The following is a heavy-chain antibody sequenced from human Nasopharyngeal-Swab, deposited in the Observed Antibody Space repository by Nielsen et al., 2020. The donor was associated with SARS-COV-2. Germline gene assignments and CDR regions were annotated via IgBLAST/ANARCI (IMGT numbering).Heavy chain of an antibody. CDR1: GFTFSSYA. V-gene: IGHV3-30*04. D-gene: IGHD3-9*01. Sequence: GESLKISCAASGFTFSSYAMYWVRQAPGKGLEWVAVISYDGSNKYYADSVKGRFTISRDNAKNSLYLQMNSLRAEDTAVYYCARDRALRYFEGLDYWGQGTLVTVSS. CDR3: ARDRALRYFEGLDY. CDR2: ISYDGSNK. J-gene: IGHJ4*02.